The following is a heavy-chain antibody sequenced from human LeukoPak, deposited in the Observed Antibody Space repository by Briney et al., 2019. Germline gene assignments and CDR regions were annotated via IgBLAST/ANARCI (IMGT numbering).Heavy chain of an antibody. CDR2: IKQDGSEK. CDR1: GFTFSSYW. D-gene: IGHD3-22*01. J-gene: IGHJ4*02. Sequence: GGSPRLSCAASGFTFSSYWMSWVRQAPGKGLEWVANIKQDGSEKYYVDSVKGRFTISRDSAKNSLYLQMNSLRAEDTAVYYCARDLGNYYYDSSGYYYAGPTFDYWGQGTLVTVSS. V-gene: IGHV3-7*01. CDR3: ARDLGNYYYDSSGYYYAGPTFDY.